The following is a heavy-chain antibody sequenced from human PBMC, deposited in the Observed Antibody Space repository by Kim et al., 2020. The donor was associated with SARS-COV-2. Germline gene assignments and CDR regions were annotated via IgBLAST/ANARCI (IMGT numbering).Heavy chain of an antibody. CDR2: IYYSGST. CDR1: GGSISSSSYY. D-gene: IGHD1-26*01. Sequence: SETLSLTCTVSGGSISSSSYYWGWIRQPPGKGLEWIGSIYYSGSTYYNPSLKSRVTISVDTSKNQFSLKLSSVTAADTAVYYCARPLSGAHAFDIWGQGTMVTVSS. V-gene: IGHV4-39*01. J-gene: IGHJ3*02. CDR3: ARPLSGAHAFDI.